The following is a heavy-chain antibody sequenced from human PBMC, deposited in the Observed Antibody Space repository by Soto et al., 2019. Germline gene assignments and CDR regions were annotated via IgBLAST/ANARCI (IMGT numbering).Heavy chain of an antibody. CDR2: IQSDGSSI. Sequence: SLRLSCAASGFIFNNYWMHWVRQVPGTGLMWVSRIQSDGSSIDYADSVKGRFTISRDTAKNTVYLQMNSLRVEDTAVYYCSRRGGFDHWGQGTLVTVSS. CDR1: GFIFNNYW. CDR3: SRRGGFDH. J-gene: IGHJ4*02. V-gene: IGHV3-74*01.